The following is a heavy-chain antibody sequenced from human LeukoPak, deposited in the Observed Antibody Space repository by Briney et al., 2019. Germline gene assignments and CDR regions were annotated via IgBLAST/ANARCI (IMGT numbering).Heavy chain of an antibody. CDR3: ARGYSGYFYY. Sequence: PGGSLTLSCAASGFTFSSYWMTWVRQAPGKGLVWVSRIDGDGSSTNYADSVKGRFTISRDNAKNTLYLQMNSLRAEDTAVYYCARGYSGYFYYWGQGTLVTVSS. V-gene: IGHV3-74*01. D-gene: IGHD5-12*01. CDR2: IDGDGSST. J-gene: IGHJ4*02. CDR1: GFTFSSYW.